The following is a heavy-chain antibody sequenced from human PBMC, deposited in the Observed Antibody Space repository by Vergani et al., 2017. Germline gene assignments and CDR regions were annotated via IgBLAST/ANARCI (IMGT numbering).Heavy chain of an antibody. V-gene: IGHV5-51*03. CDR3: ARRQGNWNDGYYFDS. J-gene: IGHJ4*02. Sequence: EVQLVQSGAEVKKPGDSLKISCKGSGYSFPSYWIAWVRQMPGKGLEWMGIIYPSDSDTTYSPSFQGLITISADKSITTAYLQWSSLKAADTAIYYCARRQGNWNDGYYFDSGGQGTLVTVSS. CDR2: IYPSDSDT. CDR1: GYSFPSYW. D-gene: IGHD1-20*01.